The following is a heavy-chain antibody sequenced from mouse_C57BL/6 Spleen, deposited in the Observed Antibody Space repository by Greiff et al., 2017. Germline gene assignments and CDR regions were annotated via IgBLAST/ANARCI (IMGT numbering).Heavy chain of an antibody. CDR1: GYTFPGYW. D-gene: IGHD2-3*01. CDR3: ARKGSDGYYEGDTYYFGC. Sequence: VQLVESGAELMKPGASVKLSCKATGYTFPGYWIAWVKQRPGHGLAWIGESLPGSGSTNYTEKFKGTATFTAATSSHTAYMQLSSLTTEDSAIYYCARKGSDGYYEGDTYYFGCWGQGTTLTVST. CDR2: SLPGSGST. J-gene: IGHJ2*01. V-gene: IGHV1-9*01.